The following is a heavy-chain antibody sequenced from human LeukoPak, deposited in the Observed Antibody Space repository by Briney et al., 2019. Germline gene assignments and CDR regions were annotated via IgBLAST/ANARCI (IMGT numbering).Heavy chain of an antibody. CDR1: GFTFSNHA. V-gene: IGHV3-7*01. J-gene: IGHJ4*02. CDR3: ATHSDWRFDF. CDR2: IKPDGSAA. D-gene: IGHD6-19*01. Sequence: PGGSLRLSCAASGFTFSNHAMTWVRQAPGKGLEWLASIKPDGSAAIYVDSMKGRFTISRDNAKNSLYLQMNSLTVEDTAVYYCATHSDWRFDFWGQGTLVTVSS.